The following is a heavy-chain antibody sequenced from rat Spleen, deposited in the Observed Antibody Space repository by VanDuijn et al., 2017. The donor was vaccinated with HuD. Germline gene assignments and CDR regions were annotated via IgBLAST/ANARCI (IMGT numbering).Heavy chain of an antibody. CDR2: ISSGGST. V-gene: IGHV2S8*01. CDR1: GFSLSSYG. J-gene: IGHJ2*01. CDR3: TRSGYYYSSYVPFFDY. Sequence: QVQLKESGPGLVQPSQTLSLTCTVSGFSLSSYGVIWVRQPPGKGLEWIAAISSGGSTYYNSALKSRLSISRDTSKSQVFLKMNSLQTDDTAIYFCTRSGYYYSSYVPFFDYWGQGVMVTVSS. D-gene: IGHD1-2*01.